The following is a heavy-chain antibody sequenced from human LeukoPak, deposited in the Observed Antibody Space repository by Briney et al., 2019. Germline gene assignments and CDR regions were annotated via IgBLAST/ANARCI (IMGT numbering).Heavy chain of an antibody. V-gene: IGHV1-2*02. Sequence: GASVKVSCKASGYSFTGYYIHWVRQAPGQGLEWLGWINPYSGDTNYAQNFQGRVTVTRDTSISTAYMELGRLRSDDTAVYYCARLVHSGVGEDDYWGQGTLVIVSS. CDR2: INPYSGDT. CDR1: GYSFTGYY. CDR3: ARLVHSGVGEDDY. J-gene: IGHJ4*02. D-gene: IGHD3-16*01.